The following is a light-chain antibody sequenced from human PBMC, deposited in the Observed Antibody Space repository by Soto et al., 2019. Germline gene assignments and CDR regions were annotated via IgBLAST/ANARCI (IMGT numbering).Light chain of an antibody. V-gene: IGKV3-11*01. CDR1: QSVSRH. CDR2: DAS. Sequence: EIVLTQSPGTLSLSPGARAPLSCRASQSVSRHLAWYQQKPGQAPRLLIYDASNRATGIPARFSGSGSGTDFTLTISSLEPEDFAVYYCQQRNNWPPVTFGGGTKVDIK. J-gene: IGKJ4*01. CDR3: QQRNNWPPVT.